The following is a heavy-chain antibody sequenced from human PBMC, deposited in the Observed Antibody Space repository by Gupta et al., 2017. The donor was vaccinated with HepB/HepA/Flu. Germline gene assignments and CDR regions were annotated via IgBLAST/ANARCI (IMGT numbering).Heavy chain of an antibody. Sequence: QVQLVESGGGVAQPGRSRRLSCAASGFTFSNYGMHWVRQATGKGLEWVAAISYDGRDKYYADSVKGRFTISRDNSKKMLYLQMDSLRAEDTAVYYCAGGKYFFDYLGQGTLVTVSS. J-gene: IGHJ4*02. D-gene: IGHD2/OR15-2a*01. CDR3: AGGKYFFDY. V-gene: IGHV3-30*03. CDR1: GFTFSNYG. CDR2: ISYDGRDK.